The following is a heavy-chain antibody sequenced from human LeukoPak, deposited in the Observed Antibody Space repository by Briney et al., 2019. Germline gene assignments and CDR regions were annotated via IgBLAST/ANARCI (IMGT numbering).Heavy chain of an antibody. D-gene: IGHD4-17*01. Sequence: PGGSLRLSCAASGFTFSSYAMSWVRQAPGQGLEWMGLINPGGGSTTYALKFEGRVTMTRETSTSTVYMELSSLSSDDTAVYYCAREATTSQFDYWGQGTLVTVSS. V-gene: IGHV1-46*01. CDR2: INPGGGST. CDR1: GFTFSSYA. J-gene: IGHJ4*02. CDR3: AREATTSQFDY.